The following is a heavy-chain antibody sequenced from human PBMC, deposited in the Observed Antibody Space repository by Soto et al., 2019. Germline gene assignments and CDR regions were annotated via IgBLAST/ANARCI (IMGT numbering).Heavy chain of an antibody. Sequence: GVSVKAFSKAPGYHFTSYDINWVRQATGQGQERTGWMNPNSGNTGYAQKFQGRVTMTRNTSISTAYMELSSLRSEDTTVYNPASVTFEYGSGCWDYYYCGMDVWGRGTRVVVAS. CDR3: ASVTFEYGSGCWDYYYCGMDV. D-gene: IGHD1-26*01. J-gene: IGHJ6*01. CDR1: GYHFTSYD. V-gene: IGHV1-8*01. CDR2: MNPNSGNT.